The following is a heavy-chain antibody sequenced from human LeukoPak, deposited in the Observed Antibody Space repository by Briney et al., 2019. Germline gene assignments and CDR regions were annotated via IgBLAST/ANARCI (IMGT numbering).Heavy chain of an antibody. D-gene: IGHD3-10*01. Sequence: PSETLSLTCTVSGGSISSSSYYWGWIRQPPGKGLEWIGNIYYSGSTYYNPSLKSRVTISLDTSKNQFSLKLSSVTAADTAVYYCASVRRGFGESSKYYAYYYMGVWGKGTTVTISS. CDR1: GGSISSSSYY. CDR2: IYYSGST. J-gene: IGHJ6*03. CDR3: ASVRRGFGESSKYYAYYYMGV. V-gene: IGHV4-39*01.